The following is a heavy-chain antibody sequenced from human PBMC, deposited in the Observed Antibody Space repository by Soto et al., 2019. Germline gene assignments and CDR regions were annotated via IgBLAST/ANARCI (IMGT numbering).Heavy chain of an antibody. V-gene: IGHV4-34*01. CDR1: GGSFSGYY. D-gene: IGHD1-26*01. Sequence: QVQLQQWGAGLLKPSETLSLTCAVYGGSFSGYYWSWIRQPPGKGLEWIGEINHSGSTNYNPSLKSRVTISVDTSKNQFSLKLSSVTAADTAVYYCARSVGSLPFDYWGQGTLVTVSS. CDR3: ARSVGSLPFDY. CDR2: INHSGST. J-gene: IGHJ4*02.